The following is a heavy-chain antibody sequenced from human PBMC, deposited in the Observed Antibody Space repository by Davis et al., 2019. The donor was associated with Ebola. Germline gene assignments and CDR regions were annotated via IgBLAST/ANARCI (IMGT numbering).Heavy chain of an antibody. D-gene: IGHD2-21*02. J-gene: IGHJ2*01. Sequence: GGSLRLSCAASGFTFSSNSMNWVRQAPGKGLEWVSFISSSSNYIYYADSVKGQFTVSRDNAKNSLYLQMNSLRAEDTAVYYCVRDPALVVTGGGWFFGLWGRGTLVTVSS. V-gene: IGHV3-21*01. CDR1: GFTFSSNS. CDR2: ISSSSNYI. CDR3: VRDPALVVTGGGWFFGL.